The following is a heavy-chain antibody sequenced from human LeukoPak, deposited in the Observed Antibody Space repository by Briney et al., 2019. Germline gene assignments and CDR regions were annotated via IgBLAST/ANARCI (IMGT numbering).Heavy chain of an antibody. CDR3: AKYTNDYVWGSYREHDY. CDR1: GYTFTSYA. J-gene: IGHJ4*02. V-gene: IGHV1-3*01. Sequence: ASVKVSCKASGYTFTSYAMHWVRQAPGQRLEWMGWINAGNGNTKYSQKFQGRVTITTDESTSTAYMELSSLRSEDTAVYYCAKYTNDYVWGSYREHDYWGQGTLVTVSS. D-gene: IGHD3-16*02. CDR2: INAGNGNT.